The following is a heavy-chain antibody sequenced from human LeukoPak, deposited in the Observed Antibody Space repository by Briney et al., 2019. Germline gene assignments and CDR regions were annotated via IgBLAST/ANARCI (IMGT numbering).Heavy chain of an antibody. V-gene: IGHV3-23*01. J-gene: IGHJ3*02. CDR2: INDNGAGT. D-gene: IGHD3-22*01. Sequence: GGSLRLSCAASGFTFSSYAMSWVRQAPGKGLKWVSTINDNGAGTYYADSVKGRFTISRDNSYNTVSLQMNSLRDEDTGVYYCAKDPEDYYDSSGYYDAFDIWGQGTMVTVSS. CDR1: GFTFSSYA. CDR3: AKDPEDYYDSSGYYDAFDI.